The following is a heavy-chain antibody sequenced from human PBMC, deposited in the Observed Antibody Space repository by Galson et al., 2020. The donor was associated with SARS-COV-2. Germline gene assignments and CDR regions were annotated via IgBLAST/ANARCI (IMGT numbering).Heavy chain of an antibody. CDR2: ITSNGGST. CDR3: VRDKSGVGQD. CDR1: GFTFDRYA. V-gene: IGHV3-64D*06. Sequence: GGSLRLSCSASGFTFDRYALHWVRQTPGKGLEYVSSITSNGGSTYYADSVRGRFTIARDNSRNTLNLQMRGLRPEDKAIYYCVRDKSGVGQDWGQGTLVTVST. J-gene: IGHJ1*01. D-gene: IGHD1-26*01.